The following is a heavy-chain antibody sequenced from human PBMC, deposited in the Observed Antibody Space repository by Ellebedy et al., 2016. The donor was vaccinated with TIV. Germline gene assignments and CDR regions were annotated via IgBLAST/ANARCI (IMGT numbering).Heavy chain of an antibody. CDR3: AKGEGSSRH. D-gene: IGHD6-13*01. V-gene: IGHV3-23*01. CDR1: GFTFSSYA. J-gene: IGHJ4*02. Sequence: GESLKISXAASGFTFSSYAMSWVRQAPGKGLEWVSAISGSGGSTYYADSVKGRFTISRDNSKNTLYLQMNSLRAEDTAVYYCAKGEGSSRHWGQGTLVTVSS. CDR2: ISGSGGST.